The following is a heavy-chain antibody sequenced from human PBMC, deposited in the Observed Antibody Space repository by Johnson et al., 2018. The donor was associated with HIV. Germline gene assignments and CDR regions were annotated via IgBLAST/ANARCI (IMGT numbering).Heavy chain of an antibody. V-gene: IGHV3-20*04. CDR2: INGTGGST. J-gene: IGHJ3*02. D-gene: IGHD7-27*01. Sequence: VQLVESGGGLIQPGGSLRLSCAASGFTVSSNYMSWVRQAPGKGLQWVSGINGTGGSTGYADSVKGRFVISRDNARTSLYLQMNGLTVEDTALYFCARDPTTQDSRLTGDFGAFDIWGQGTMVTVSS. CDR3: ARDPTTQDSRLTGDFGAFDI. CDR1: GFTVSSNY.